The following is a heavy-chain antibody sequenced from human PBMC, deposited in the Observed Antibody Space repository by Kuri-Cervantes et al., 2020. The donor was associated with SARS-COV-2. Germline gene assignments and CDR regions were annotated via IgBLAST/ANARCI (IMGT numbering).Heavy chain of an antibody. D-gene: IGHD1-26*01. J-gene: IGHJ4*02. CDR3: ARDNILFSGSGFDS. V-gene: IGHV4-59*01. CDR2: FYSTGVT. Sequence: SGPLSPPCTVSGGSINDNYWGGIRQPPGKGLEWIGYFYSTGVTNYDPSLKTPVTLSTDAYKNQLTLKLTPVTTADTAVYFCARDNILFSGSGFDSWGQGDMVTVSS. CDR1: GGSINDNY.